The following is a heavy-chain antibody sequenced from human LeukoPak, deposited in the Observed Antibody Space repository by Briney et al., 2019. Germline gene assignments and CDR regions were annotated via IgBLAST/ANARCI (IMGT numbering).Heavy chain of an antibody. V-gene: IGHV1-69*13. CDR1: GGTFSSYA. CDR2: IIPIFGTA. D-gene: IGHD2-2*01. CDR3: ARAASLATPLDY. J-gene: IGHJ4*02. Sequence: EASVKVSCKASGGTFSSYAISWVRQAPGQGLEWMGGIIPIFGTANYAQKFQGRVTITADESTSTAYMELSSLRSEDTAVYYCARAASLATPLDYWGQGTLATVSS.